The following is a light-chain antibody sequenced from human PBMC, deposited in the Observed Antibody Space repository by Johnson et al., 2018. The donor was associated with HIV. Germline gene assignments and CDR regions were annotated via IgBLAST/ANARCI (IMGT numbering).Light chain of an antibody. V-gene: IGLV1-51*02. CDR1: SSNIGNNY. CDR3: GTWDSSLSAGYV. J-gene: IGLJ1*01. Sequence: SVLTQPPSVSAAPGQKVTISCSGSSSNIGNNYVSWYQQLPGTAPKLLIYENNKRPSGIPDRFSASTSGTSATLRITGLQTGAEADYYCGTWDSSLSAGYVFGTGTKVTVL. CDR2: ENN.